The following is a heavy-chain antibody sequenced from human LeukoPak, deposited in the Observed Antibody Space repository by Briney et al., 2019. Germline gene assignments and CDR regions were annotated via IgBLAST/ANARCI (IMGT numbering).Heavy chain of an antibody. J-gene: IGHJ4*02. D-gene: IGHD3-22*01. CDR1: GITLSNYG. Sequence: GGSLRLSCAVSGITLSNYGMSWVRQAPGKGLEWVAGISDSGGSTNYADSVKGRFTISRDNSKNTLYLKMNSLRVEDTAVYYCAKAGSSTYYSSLDNWGQGTLVTVSS. V-gene: IGHV3-23*01. CDR2: ISDSGGST. CDR3: AKAGSSTYYSSLDN.